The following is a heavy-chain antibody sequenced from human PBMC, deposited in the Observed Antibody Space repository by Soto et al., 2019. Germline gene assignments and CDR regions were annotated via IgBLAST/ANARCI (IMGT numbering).Heavy chain of an antibody. V-gene: IGHV4-31*03. CDR1: GGSISSGGYY. CDR2: IYYSGST. D-gene: IGHD3-22*01. Sequence: PSETLSLTCTVSGGSISSGGYYWSWIRQHPGKGLEWIGYIYYSGSTYYNPSLKSRVTISVDTSKNQFSLKLSSVTAADTAVYYCARVPKYYYDSSGYYFDYWGQGTLVTVSS. J-gene: IGHJ4*02. CDR3: ARVPKYYYDSSGYYFDY.